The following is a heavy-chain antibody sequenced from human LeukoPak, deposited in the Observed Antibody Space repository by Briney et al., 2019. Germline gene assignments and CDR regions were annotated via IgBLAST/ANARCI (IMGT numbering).Heavy chain of an antibody. CDR1: GYRFTNYW. J-gene: IGHJ4*02. D-gene: IGHD3-22*01. CDR3: ARTYYYDGSGSITFDY. Sequence: LGESLKISCKGSGYRFTNYWIGWVRQMPGKGLEWMGIIYPGDSVTKYSPSVQGQVTISADKSISIAYLQWSSLKASDTAMCYCARTYYYDGSGSITFDYWGQGALVTVSS. CDR2: IYPGDSVT. V-gene: IGHV5-51*01.